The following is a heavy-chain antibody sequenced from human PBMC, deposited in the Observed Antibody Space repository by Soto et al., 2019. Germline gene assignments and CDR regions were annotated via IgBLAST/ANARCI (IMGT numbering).Heavy chain of an antibody. CDR1: GGTFSGHA. CDR3: ARGPNWGYRFDS. D-gene: IGHD7-27*01. CDR2: LIPLFGTT. V-gene: IGHV1-69*06. Sequence: QVPLVQSGAEVKKPGSSVKVSCEASGGTFSGHAISWVRQAPGQGPEWMGGLIPLFGTTQHAQNFQDRLTITADKSTSTAYMALTSLRFEDTAIYYCARGPNWGYRFDSWGQGTLVNVSS. J-gene: IGHJ4*02.